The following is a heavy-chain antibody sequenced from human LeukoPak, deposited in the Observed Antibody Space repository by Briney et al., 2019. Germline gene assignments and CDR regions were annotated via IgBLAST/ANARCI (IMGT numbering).Heavy chain of an antibody. CDR1: GYTFTSYG. Sequence: VASVKVFCKASGYTFTSYGISWVRQAPGQGLEWMGWISAYNGNTNYAQKLQGRVTMTTDTSTSTAYMELRSLRSDDTAVYYCARDNGDGYYGSGSYSPFDYWGQGTLVTVSS. D-gene: IGHD3-10*01. CDR3: ARDNGDGYYGSGSYSPFDY. CDR2: ISAYNGNT. V-gene: IGHV1-18*04. J-gene: IGHJ4*02.